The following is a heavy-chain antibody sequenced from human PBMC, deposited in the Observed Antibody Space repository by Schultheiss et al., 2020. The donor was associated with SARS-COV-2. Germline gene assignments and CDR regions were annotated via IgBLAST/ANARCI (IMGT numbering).Heavy chain of an antibody. D-gene: IGHD1-1*01. CDR3: ARHSTTVTYGMDV. J-gene: IGHJ6*02. V-gene: IGHV1-2*04. CDR1: GYTFTSYG. CDR2: INPNSGGT. Sequence: ASVKVSCKASGYTFTSYGISWVRQAPGQGLEWMGWINPNSGGTNYAQKFQGCVTMTRDTSISTAYMELSRLRSDDTAVYYCARHSTTVTYGMDVWGQGTTVTVSS.